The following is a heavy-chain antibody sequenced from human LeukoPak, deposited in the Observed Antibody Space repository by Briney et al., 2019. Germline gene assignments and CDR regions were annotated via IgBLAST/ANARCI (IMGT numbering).Heavy chain of an antibody. CDR2: ISSSSSYI. D-gene: IGHD3-22*01. V-gene: IGHV3-21*01. CDR3: ARDTNYYDSSGYYPTTDY. J-gene: IGHJ4*02. CDR1: GFTFSSYS. Sequence: GGSLRLSCAASGFTFSSYSMNWVRQAPGKGLEWVSSISSSSSYIYYADSVKGRFTISRDNAKNSPYLQMNSLRAEDTAVYYCARDTNYYDSSGYYPTTDYWGQGTLVTVSS.